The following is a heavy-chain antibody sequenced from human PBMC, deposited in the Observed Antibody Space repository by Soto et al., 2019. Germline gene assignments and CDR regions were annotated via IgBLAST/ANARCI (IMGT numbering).Heavy chain of an antibody. J-gene: IGHJ4*02. D-gene: IGHD3-22*01. V-gene: IGHV3-48*02. CDR2: IISDSSTI. CDR3: SRSPYDSSGYSFDY. CDR1: GFTFSTYS. Sequence: GGSLRLSCAASGFTFSTYSMNWVRQAPGKGLEWISYIISDSSTIYYADSLKGRFTISRDNAKNSLYLQMNSLRDEDTAVYYCSRSPYDSSGYSFDYWGQGTLVTVSS.